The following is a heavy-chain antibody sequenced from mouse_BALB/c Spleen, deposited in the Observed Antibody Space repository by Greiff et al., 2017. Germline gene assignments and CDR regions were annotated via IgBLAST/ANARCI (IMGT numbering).Heavy chain of an antibody. CDR3: ARQGSYYGSSHYFDV. D-gene: IGHD1-1*01. Sequence: EVMLVESGGDLVKPGGSLKLSCAASGFTFSSYGMSWVRQTPDKRLEWVATISSGGSYTYYPDSVKGRFTISRDNAKNTLYLQMSSLKSEDTAMYYCARQGSYYGSSHYFDVWGAGTTVTVSS. CDR1: GFTFSSYG. J-gene: IGHJ1*01. CDR2: ISSGGSYT. V-gene: IGHV5-6*01.